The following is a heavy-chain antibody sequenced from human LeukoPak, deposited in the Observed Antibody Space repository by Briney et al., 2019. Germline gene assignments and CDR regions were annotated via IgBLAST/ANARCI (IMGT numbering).Heavy chain of an antibody. CDR1: GFTFSSYW. CDR3: ARNSNNYYYYMDV. D-gene: IGHD4-23*01. CDR2: IKQDGSEK. Sequence: GGSLRLSCAASGFTFSSYWMSWVRQAPGKGLEWVANIKQDGSEKYYVDSVKGRFTISRDNAKNSLYLQMNSLRAEDTAVYYCARNSNNYYYYMDVWGKGTTVTISS. V-gene: IGHV3-7*01. J-gene: IGHJ6*03.